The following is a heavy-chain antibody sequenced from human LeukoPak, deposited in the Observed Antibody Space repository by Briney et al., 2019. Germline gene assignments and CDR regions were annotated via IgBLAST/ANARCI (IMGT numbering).Heavy chain of an antibody. CDR2: INHSGST. J-gene: IGHJ6*03. D-gene: IGHD3-9*01. V-gene: IGHV4-34*01. CDR3: ARVFWVRYFDWLVWTFYYYCYMDV. Sequence: SETLSLTCAVYGGSFSGYYWSWIRQPPGKGLEWIGEINHSGSTNYNPSLKSRVTISVDTSKNQFSLKLSSVTAADTAVYYCARVFWVRYFDWLVWTFYYYCYMDVWGKGTTVTVSS. CDR1: GGSFSGYY.